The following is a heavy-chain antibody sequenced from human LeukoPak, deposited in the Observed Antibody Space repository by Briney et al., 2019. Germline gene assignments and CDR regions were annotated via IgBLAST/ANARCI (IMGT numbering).Heavy chain of an antibody. J-gene: IGHJ6*02. CDR3: ARVLGDSGYYYVGGGAYYYYGMDV. CDR1: GGSISSGGYY. CDR2: IYYSGST. D-gene: IGHD3-22*01. Sequence: PSETLSLTCTVSGGSISSGGYYWSWIRQPPGKGLEWIGYIYYSGSTNYNPSLKSRVTISVDTSKNQFSLKLSSVTAADTAVYYCARVLGDSGYYYVGGGAYYYYGMDVWGQGTTVTVSS. V-gene: IGHV4-61*08.